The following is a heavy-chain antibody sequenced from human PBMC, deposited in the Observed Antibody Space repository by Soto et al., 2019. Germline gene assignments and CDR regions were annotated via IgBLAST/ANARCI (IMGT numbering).Heavy chain of an antibody. V-gene: IGHV3-33*01. CDR1: GFAFSSFG. CDR2: VGYDGSDK. Sequence: QVQLVESGGGVVQPGRSLRLSCAASGFAFSSFGMHWVRQAPGKGLEWVALVGYDGSDKYYGDSVKGRFTISRDYSENTVYLQMDSLRVEDTAIYFCARYCCGGRCSEGGLDFWGQGTLVTVSS. CDR3: ARYCCGGRCSEGGLDF. J-gene: IGHJ4*02. D-gene: IGHD2-15*01.